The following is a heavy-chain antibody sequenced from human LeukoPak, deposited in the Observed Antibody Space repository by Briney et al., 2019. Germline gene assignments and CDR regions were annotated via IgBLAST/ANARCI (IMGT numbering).Heavy chain of an antibody. Sequence: SETLSLTCTVSGGSISSSSYYWGWIRQPPGKGLEWIGSIYYSGSTYYNPSLKSRVTISVDTSKNQFSLRLSSVTAADTAVYYCARTPSVYCSGGDCYPGHFDYWGQGTLVTVSS. CDR2: IYYSGST. CDR1: GGSISSSSYY. J-gene: IGHJ4*02. V-gene: IGHV4-39*07. D-gene: IGHD2-15*01. CDR3: ARTPSVYCSGGDCYPGHFDY.